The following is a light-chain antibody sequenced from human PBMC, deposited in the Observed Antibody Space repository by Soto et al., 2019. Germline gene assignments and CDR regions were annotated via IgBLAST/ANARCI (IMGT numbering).Light chain of an antibody. CDR1: SSDIGGYNY. J-gene: IGLJ3*02. V-gene: IGLV2-8*01. CDR3: SSYADNNNVV. CDR2: EVT. Sequence: QSVLTQPPSASGSPGQSVTISCTGTSSDIGGYNYVSWYQQHPGKAPKLMIYEVTERPSGVPDRFSGSKSGNTASLTVSGLQAEDEAHYYCSSYADNNNVVFGGGTKVTVL.